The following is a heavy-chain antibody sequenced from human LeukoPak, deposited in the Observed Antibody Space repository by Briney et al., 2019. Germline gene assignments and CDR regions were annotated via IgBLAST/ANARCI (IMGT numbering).Heavy chain of an antibody. CDR1: GFTLSSHS. CDR2: ISYDGSNE. V-gene: IGHV3-30*04. CDR3: ARDAGSWTDFDC. Sequence: GRSLRLSCTVSGFTLSSHSMHWVRQAPGQGLEWVASISYDGSNENYADSVKGRFSISRDNSKNTMFLQMNSLRTEDTAVYYCARDAGSWTDFDCWGQGTLVTVSS. J-gene: IGHJ4*02. D-gene: IGHD6-13*01.